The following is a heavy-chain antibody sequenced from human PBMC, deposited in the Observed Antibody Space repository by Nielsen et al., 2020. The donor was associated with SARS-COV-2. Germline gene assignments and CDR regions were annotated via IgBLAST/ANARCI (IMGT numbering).Heavy chain of an antibody. CDR1: GYTFTGYY. J-gene: IGHJ4*02. D-gene: IGHD6-19*01. CDR2: INPNSGGT. CDR3: ARDFSSGWGGPDY. Sequence: ASVKVSCKASGYTFTGYYMHWVRQAPGQGLEWMGWINPNSGGTNYAQKFQGWVTMTRDTSISTAYMELSRLRSDDTAVYYCARDFSSGWGGPDYWGQGTLVTVSS. V-gene: IGHV1-2*04.